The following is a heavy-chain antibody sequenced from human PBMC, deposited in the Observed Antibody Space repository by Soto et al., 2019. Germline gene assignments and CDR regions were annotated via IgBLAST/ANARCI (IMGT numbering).Heavy chain of an antibody. Sequence: GGSLRLSCTASGFTFSSYEMNWVRQAPGKGLEWVSYISSSGSTIYYADSVKGRFTISRDNAKNSLYLQMNSLRAEDTAVYYCARTGYCSTTSCYQLTFHPWGQGTLLTVSS. CDR2: ISSSGSTI. V-gene: IGHV3-48*03. J-gene: IGHJ5*02. D-gene: IGHD2-2*01. CDR3: ARTGYCSTTSCYQLTFHP. CDR1: GFTFSSYE.